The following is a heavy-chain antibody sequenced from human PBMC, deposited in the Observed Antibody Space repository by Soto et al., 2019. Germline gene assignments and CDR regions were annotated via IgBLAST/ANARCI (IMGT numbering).Heavy chain of an antibody. CDR3: ARDQLSVTTGSLDYYYMDV. Sequence: SETLSLTCTFSGGSISSGGYYWNWIRQHPGKGLEWIGDIYYTGSTHYNPSLKSRVTITVDTSKNQFSLKLSSVTAADTAVYYCARDQLSVTTGSLDYYYMDVWGKGTTVTV. V-gene: IGHV4-31*03. CDR2: IYYTGST. J-gene: IGHJ6*03. CDR1: GGSISSGGYY. D-gene: IGHD4-17*01.